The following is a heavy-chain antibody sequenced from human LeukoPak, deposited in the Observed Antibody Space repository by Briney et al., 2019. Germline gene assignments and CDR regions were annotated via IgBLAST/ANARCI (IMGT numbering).Heavy chain of an antibody. CDR1: GDSVSSNSAA. CDR3: ARGVSKTRGDWFDP. CDR2: TYYRSKWYN. V-gene: IGHV6-1*01. D-gene: IGHD1-14*01. Sequence: SQTLSLTCAIYGDSVSSNSAAWNWIRQSPSRGLEWLGRTYYRSKWYNDYALSERSRITINPDTSKNQFSLQLRSVTPEDTAVYYCARGVSKTRGDWFDPWGQGTLVTVSS. J-gene: IGHJ5*02.